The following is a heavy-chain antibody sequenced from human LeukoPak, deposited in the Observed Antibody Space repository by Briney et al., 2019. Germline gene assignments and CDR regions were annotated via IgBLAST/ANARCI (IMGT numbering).Heavy chain of an antibody. J-gene: IGHJ5*02. Sequence: ASVKVSCKASGYIFTGYYMHWVRQAPGQGLEWMGWINPNSGGTNYAQKLQGRVTMTTDTSTSTAYMELRSLRSDDTAVYYCARAPSRYCSSTSCYADWFDPWGQGTLVTVSS. V-gene: IGHV1-2*02. CDR1: GYIFTGYY. CDR3: ARAPSRYCSSTSCYADWFDP. D-gene: IGHD2-2*01. CDR2: INPNSGGT.